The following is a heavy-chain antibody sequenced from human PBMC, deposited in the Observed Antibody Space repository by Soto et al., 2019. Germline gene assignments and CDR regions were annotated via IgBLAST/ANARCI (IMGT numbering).Heavy chain of an antibody. CDR3: ARPAKYCTTGRCLGDYYFYGMDL. J-gene: IGHJ6*02. V-gene: IGHV5-10-1*01. CDR2: IDPSDSYT. CDR1: GYSFTAFW. D-gene: IGHD2-8*01. Sequence: GESLKISCEGSGYSFTAFWISWVRQVPGKGLEWMGRIDPSDSYTNYSPSFKGHVTLSVDTSTSTAYLHWSSLEASDTAIYYCARPAKYCTTGRCLGDYYFYGMDLWGQGTMVTVSS.